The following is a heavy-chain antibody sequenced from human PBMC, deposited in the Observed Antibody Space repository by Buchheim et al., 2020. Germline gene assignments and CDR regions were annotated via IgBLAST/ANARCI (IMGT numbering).Heavy chain of an antibody. J-gene: IGHJ5*02. D-gene: IGHD3-3*01. CDR3: ARADFWSGYPPQNWFDP. V-gene: IGHV4-31*03. CDR2: IYYSGST. Sequence: QVQLQESGPGLVKPPQTLSLTCTVSCGSISSGGYYWSWIRQHPGKGLEWIGYIYYSGSTYYNPSLKSRVTISVDTSKNQFSLKLSSVAAADTAVYYCARADFWSGYPPQNWFDPWGQGTL. CDR1: CGSISSGGYY.